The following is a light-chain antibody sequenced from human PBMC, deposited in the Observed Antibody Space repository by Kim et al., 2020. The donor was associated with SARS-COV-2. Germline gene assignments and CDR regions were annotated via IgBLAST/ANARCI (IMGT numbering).Light chain of an antibody. J-gene: IGLJ2*01. CDR2: YDS. CDR3: QVWDSSSDHVV. Sequence: APGKTARITCGGNNIGSKSVHWYQQKPGQAPVLVIYYDSDRPSGIPERFSGSNSGYTATLTISRVEAGDEADYYCQVWDSSSDHVVFGGGTKLTVL. CDR1: NIGSKS. V-gene: IGLV3-21*04.